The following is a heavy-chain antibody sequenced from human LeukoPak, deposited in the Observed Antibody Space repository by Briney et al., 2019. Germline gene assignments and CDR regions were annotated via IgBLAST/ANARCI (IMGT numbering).Heavy chain of an antibody. Sequence: GGSLRLSCAASGFIVSSNYMTWVRQAPGKGLEWISVIYTGGSTFYADSVKGRFTISRDNSKNTLYLQMNSLRAEDTAVYYCASAYCGGDCYSGPSFDYWGQGTLVTVSS. J-gene: IGHJ4*02. V-gene: IGHV3-53*05. D-gene: IGHD2-21*02. CDR1: GFIVSSNY. CDR2: IYTGGST. CDR3: ASAYCGGDCYSGPSFDY.